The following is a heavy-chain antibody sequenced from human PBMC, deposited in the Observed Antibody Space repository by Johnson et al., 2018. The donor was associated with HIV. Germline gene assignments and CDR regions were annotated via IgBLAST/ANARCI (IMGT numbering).Heavy chain of an antibody. CDR3: TTGDSQGVAIDI. CDR1: GLTFRNAW. Sequence: VQLLESGGGLVKPGGSLRLSCAASGLTFRNAWMSWVRQAPGKGLEWVGRIKSKTDGGTTDYAAPVKGRFTISRDDSKNTLYLQMNSLKTEDTAVYYCTTGDSQGVAIDIWGQGTMVTVSS. J-gene: IGHJ3*02. D-gene: IGHD3-10*01. V-gene: IGHV3-15*01. CDR2: IKSKTDGGTT.